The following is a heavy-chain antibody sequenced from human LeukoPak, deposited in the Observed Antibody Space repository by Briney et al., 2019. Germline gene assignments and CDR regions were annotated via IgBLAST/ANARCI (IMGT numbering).Heavy chain of an antibody. CDR1: GGTFSSYA. CDR2: IIPIFGTA. D-gene: IGHD1-26*01. V-gene: IGHV1-69*13. J-gene: IGHJ3*02. CDR3: ARDPPSWRELGREAFDI. Sequence: SVKVSCXASGGTFSSYAISWVRQAPGQGLVWMGGIIPIFGTANYAQKFQGRVTITADESTSTAYMELSSLRSEDTAVYYCARDPPSWRELGREAFDIWGQGTMVTVSS.